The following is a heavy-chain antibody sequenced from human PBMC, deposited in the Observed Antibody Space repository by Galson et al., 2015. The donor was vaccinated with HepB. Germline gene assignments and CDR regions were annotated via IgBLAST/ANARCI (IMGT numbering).Heavy chain of an antibody. J-gene: IGHJ4*02. CDR3: AAFAHYGGIETPTD. CDR1: GFTFTSSA. D-gene: IGHD4-23*01. V-gene: IGHV1-58*01. Sequence: QSGAEVKKPGESLKISCKGSGFTFTSSAVQWVRQARGQRLEWIGWIVVGSGNTNYAQKFQERVTITRDMSTSTAYMELSSLRSEDTAVYYCAAFAHYGGIETPTDWGQGTLVTVSS. CDR2: IVVGSGNT.